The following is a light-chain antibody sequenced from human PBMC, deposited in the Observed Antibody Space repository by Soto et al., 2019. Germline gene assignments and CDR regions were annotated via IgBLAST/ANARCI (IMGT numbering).Light chain of an antibody. Sequence: EIVMTQSPATLSVSPGERATLSCRASQSVSSNLAWYQQKPGQAPRLLIYGASTRATGIPARFSGSGSGTEFTLTISSLQSEDFAVYYCQQYNKQYNNWPQTFGQGTKLEIK. CDR2: GAS. CDR1: QSVSSN. CDR3: QQYNKQYNNWPQT. V-gene: IGKV3-15*01. J-gene: IGKJ2*01.